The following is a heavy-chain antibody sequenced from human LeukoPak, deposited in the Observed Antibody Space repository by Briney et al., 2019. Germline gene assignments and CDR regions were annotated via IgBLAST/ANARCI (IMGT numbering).Heavy chain of an antibody. CDR1: GGSISSGSYY. CDR3: ARQEYSSSPLIDY. V-gene: IGHV4-61*09. D-gene: IGHD6-6*01. CDR2: IYTTGST. J-gene: IGHJ4*02. Sequence: PSETLSLTCTVSGGSISSGSYYWSWIRQPAGRGLEWIGHIYTTGSTNYNPSLKSRVTISVDTSKNQFSLKLSSVTAADTAVYYCARQEYSSSPLIDYWGQGTLVTVSS.